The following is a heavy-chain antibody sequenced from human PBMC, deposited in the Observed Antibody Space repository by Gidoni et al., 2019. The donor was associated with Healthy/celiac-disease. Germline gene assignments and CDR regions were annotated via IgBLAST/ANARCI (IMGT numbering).Heavy chain of an antibody. D-gene: IGHD3-22*01. CDR3: ARGHEGYYDSSGPTDY. Sequence: QVQLQQWGAGLLKPSETLSLTCAVYGGSFSGYYWSWIRQPPGKGLEWIGEINHSGSTNYNPSLKSRVTISVDTSKNQFSLKLSSVTAADTAVYYCARGHEGYYDSSGPTDYWGQGTLVTVSS. J-gene: IGHJ4*02. CDR2: INHSGST. CDR1: GGSFSGYY. V-gene: IGHV4-34*01.